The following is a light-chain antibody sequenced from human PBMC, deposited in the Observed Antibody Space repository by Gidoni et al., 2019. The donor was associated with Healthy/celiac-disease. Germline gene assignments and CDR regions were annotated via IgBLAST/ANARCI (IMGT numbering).Light chain of an antibody. CDR2: AAS. J-gene: IGKJ1*01. V-gene: IGKV1-39*01. CDR1: QSISRY. CDR3: QQSYSTPRK. Sequence: DIQMTQSPSSLSASVGDRVTITCRASQSISRYLNWDQQKPGKAPKLLIYAASSLQSGVPSRFSGSGSGTDFTLTISSLRPEDCATYYCQQSYSTPRKFGQGSKVEIK.